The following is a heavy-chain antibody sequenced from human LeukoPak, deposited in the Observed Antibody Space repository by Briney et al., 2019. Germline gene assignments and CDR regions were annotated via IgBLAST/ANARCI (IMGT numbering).Heavy chain of an antibody. CDR2: IYYSGST. D-gene: IGHD2-2*01. CDR1: GGSISSGGYY. Sequence: PSETLSLTCTVSGGSISSGGYYWSWIRQHPGKGLEWIGYIYYSGSTYYNPSLKSRVTISVDTSKNQFSLKLSSVTAADTAVYYCARSYCSSTSCYGGYYYYGMDVWGPGTTVTVSS. V-gene: IGHV4-31*03. J-gene: IGHJ6*02. CDR3: ARSYCSSTSCYGGYYYYGMDV.